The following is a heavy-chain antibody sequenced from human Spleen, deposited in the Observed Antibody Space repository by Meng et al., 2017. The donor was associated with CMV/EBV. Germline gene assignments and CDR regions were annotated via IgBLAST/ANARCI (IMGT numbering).Heavy chain of an antibody. D-gene: IGHD3-10*01. J-gene: IGHJ5*02. CDR2: INPFSGDS. CDR3: ARAVRSPESYYYDGGWFDP. Sequence: ASVKVSCKASGFTFTDYYIHWVRQAPGQGLEWIGWINPFSGDSKSPQRFQGRVTLTRDTSIDTAYMEMYSLKSDDTAVYYCARAVRSPESYYYDGGWFDPWGQGTLVTVSS. CDR1: GFTFTDYY. V-gene: IGHV1-2*02.